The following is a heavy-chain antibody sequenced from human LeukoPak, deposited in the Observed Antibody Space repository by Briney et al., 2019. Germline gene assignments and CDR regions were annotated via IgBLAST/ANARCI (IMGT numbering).Heavy chain of an antibody. J-gene: IGHJ3*02. D-gene: IGHD3-10*01. Sequence: QPGRSLRLSCAAPGFTFSSYGMHWVRQAPGKGLDWVAVISYDGSNKYYVDSVKGRFTISRDNSKNMLYLQTNSLRAEDTAVYYCAKNELLWFGEFDAFDIWGQGTMVTVSS. CDR2: ISYDGSNK. CDR3: AKNELLWFGEFDAFDI. CDR1: GFTFSSYG. V-gene: IGHV3-30*18.